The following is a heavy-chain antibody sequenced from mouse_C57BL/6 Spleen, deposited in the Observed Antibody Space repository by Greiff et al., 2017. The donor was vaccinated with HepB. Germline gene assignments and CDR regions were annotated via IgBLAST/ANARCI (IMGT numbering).Heavy chain of an antibody. J-gene: IGHJ3*01. Sequence: EVHLVESGPGMVKPSQSLSLTCTVTGYSITSGYDWHWIRHFPGNKLEWMGYISYSGSTNYNPSLKSRISITHDTSKNHFFLKLNSVTTEDTATYYCARDASLYGYDDWFAYWGQGTLVTVSA. CDR2: ISYSGST. D-gene: IGHD2-2*01. CDR1: GYSITSGYD. V-gene: IGHV3-1*01. CDR3: ARDASLYGYDDWFAY.